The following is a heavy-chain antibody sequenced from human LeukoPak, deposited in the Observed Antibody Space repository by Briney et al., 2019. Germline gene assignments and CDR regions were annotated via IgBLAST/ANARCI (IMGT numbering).Heavy chain of an antibody. V-gene: IGHV4-39*06. J-gene: IGHJ4*02. CDR3: ARGFYCYDSSGSAYYFDY. CDR2: IYVSGST. D-gene: IGHD3-22*01. Sequence: RVRQPPGKGVGWIGSIYVSGSTYYNPSLKSRVTISVDTSKNHSPLKLSSVTAADTAVYYCARGFYCYDSSGSAYYFDYWGQGTLVTVSS.